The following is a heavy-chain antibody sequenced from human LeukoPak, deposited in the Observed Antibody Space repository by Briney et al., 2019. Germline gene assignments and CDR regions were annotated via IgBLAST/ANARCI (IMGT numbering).Heavy chain of an antibody. CDR3: ARETQWLVYKWFDP. Sequence: ASVKVSCKASGYTFTGYYMHWVRQAPGQGLEWMGWINPNSGGTNYAQKFQGRVTMTRDTSISTVYMELSRLRSDDTAVYYCARETQWLVYKWFDPWGQGTLVTVSS. CDR1: GYTFTGYY. CDR2: INPNSGGT. D-gene: IGHD6-19*01. J-gene: IGHJ5*02. V-gene: IGHV1-2*02.